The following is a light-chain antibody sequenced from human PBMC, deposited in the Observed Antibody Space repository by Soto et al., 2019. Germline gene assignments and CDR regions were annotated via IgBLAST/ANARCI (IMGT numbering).Light chain of an antibody. V-gene: IGKV1-5*03. J-gene: IGKJ1*01. CDR1: QTISTW. Sequence: IQMTQSPSTLSASVGDRVTFTCRASQTISTWLAWYQQKPGEAPKLLIYKASTLEVGVPSRFSGSGSGTDVTLTINTLQPADFASYYCQQYNSYTWTFGQGTKV. CDR2: KAS. CDR3: QQYNSYTWT.